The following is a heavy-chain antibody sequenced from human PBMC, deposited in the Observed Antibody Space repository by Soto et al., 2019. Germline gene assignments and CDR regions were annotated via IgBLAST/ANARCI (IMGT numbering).Heavy chain of an antibody. Sequence: GGSLRLCCAASGVTFSNNAMHWVRQAPGKGLEWVAFISFDSSEIHYADSVKGRFTISRDNPRNTLFLHVNSPRADDTAVYYFAMARVAASSPHHCGQGPLVTLS. D-gene: IGHD6-25*01. V-gene: IGHV3-30*01. CDR3: AMARVAASSPHH. J-gene: IGHJ5*02. CDR1: GVTFSNNA. CDR2: ISFDSSEI.